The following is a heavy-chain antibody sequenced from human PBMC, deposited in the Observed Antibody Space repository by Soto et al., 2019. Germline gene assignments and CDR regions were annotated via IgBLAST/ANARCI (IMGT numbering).Heavy chain of an antibody. V-gene: IGHV1-69*13. CDR1: GGTFSSYA. CDR3: ASFDDSSGYYYRGSSWFDP. J-gene: IGHJ5*02. CDR2: FIPIFGTA. Sequence: ASVKVSCKASGGTFSSYAISWVRQAPGQGLDWMGGFIPIFGTANYAQMFQGRVTITADESTSTAYMELSSLRSEDTAVYFCASFDDSSGYYYRGSSWFDPWGQGTLVTVSS. D-gene: IGHD3-22*01.